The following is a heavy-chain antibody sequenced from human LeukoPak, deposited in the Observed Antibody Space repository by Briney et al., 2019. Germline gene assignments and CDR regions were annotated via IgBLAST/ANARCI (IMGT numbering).Heavy chain of an antibody. V-gene: IGHV4-34*01. CDR2: INHSGST. CDR1: GGSFSGYY. J-gene: IGHJ6*02. Sequence: SETLSLTCAVYGGSFSGYYWSWIRQPPGKGLEWIGEINHSGSTNYNPSLKSRVTISVDTSKNQFSLKLSSVTAADTAVYYCARDDSSGYYGHYYYGMDVWGQGTTVTVSS. D-gene: IGHD3-22*01. CDR3: ARDDSSGYYGHYYYGMDV.